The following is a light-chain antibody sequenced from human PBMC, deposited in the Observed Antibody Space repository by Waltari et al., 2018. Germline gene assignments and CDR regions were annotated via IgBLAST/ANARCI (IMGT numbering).Light chain of an antibody. Sequence: SDVLTQPPSVSVPPGQTARSTCEGNNMKSKSGLGFQQKPGQAPGLVVYDDSCRPSGVPERFSGYNSGNTATLTISRVEVGDEADYHCQVWDSNSDHVVFGGGTRLTVL. V-gene: IGLV3-21*02. CDR2: DDS. CDR3: QVWDSNSDHVV. J-gene: IGLJ2*01. CDR1: NMKSKS.